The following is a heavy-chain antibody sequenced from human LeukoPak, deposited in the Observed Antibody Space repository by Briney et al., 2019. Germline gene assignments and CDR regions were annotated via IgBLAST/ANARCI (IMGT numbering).Heavy chain of an antibody. CDR2: IYSDNT. V-gene: IGHV3-66*03. CDR1: GFTVSSNS. J-gene: IGHJ4*02. D-gene: IGHD1-1*01. Sequence: GGSLRLSCTVSGFTVSSNSMSWVRQAPGRGLEWVSFIYSDNTHYSDSVKGRFTISRDNSKNMLYLQMNSLRAEDTAVYYCAYYHVNEEPPTFWGQGTLVTVSS. CDR3: AYYHVNEEPPTF.